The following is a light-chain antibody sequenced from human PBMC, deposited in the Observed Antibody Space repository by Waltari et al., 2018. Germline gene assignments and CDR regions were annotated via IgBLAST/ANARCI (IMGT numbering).Light chain of an antibody. CDR1: KSISSY. V-gene: IGKV1-39*01. J-gene: IGKJ1*01. CDR2: AAS. Sequence: DIQMTQSPSSLPASVGARVTITCRASKSISSYLNWYQQKPGKAPRLLIYAASSLQSGVPSRFSGSGSGTDFTLTISSLQPEDFATYYCQQSYSTPPTFGQGTKVETK. CDR3: QQSYSTPPT.